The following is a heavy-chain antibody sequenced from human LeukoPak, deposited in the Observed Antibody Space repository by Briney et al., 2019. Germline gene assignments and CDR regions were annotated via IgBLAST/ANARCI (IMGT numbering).Heavy chain of an antibody. CDR2: IYHSGST. Sequence: SETLSLTCTVSGYSISSGYYWGWIRQPPGKGLEWIGSIYHSGSTYYNPSLKSRVTISVDTSKNQFSLKLSSVTAADTAVYYCARHRRVRGVMSAGGAFDIWGQGTMVTVSS. D-gene: IGHD3-10*01. J-gene: IGHJ3*02. V-gene: IGHV4-38-2*02. CDR1: GYSISSGYY. CDR3: ARHRRVRGVMSAGGAFDI.